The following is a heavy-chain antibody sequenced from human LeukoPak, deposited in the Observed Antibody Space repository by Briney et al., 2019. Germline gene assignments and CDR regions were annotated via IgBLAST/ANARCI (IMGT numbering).Heavy chain of an antibody. J-gene: IGHJ4*02. D-gene: IGHD6-13*01. Sequence: PGGSLRLSCAASGFTFSSYAMSWVRQAPGKGLEWVSAISGSGGSTYYADSVKGRFTISRDNFKNTLYLQMNSLRAEDTAVYYCAKGYSSSWSAIDYWGQGTLVTVSS. CDR2: ISGSGGST. CDR3: AKGYSSSWSAIDY. V-gene: IGHV3-23*01. CDR1: GFTFSSYA.